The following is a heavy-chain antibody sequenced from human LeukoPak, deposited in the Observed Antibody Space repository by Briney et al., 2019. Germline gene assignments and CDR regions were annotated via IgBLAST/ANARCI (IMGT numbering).Heavy chain of an antibody. CDR1: GGSIGYGSYY. D-gene: IGHD2-15*01. V-gene: IGHV4-61*02. CDR2: IYSTGKT. Sequence: PSETLSLTCTVSGGSIGYGSYYWSWIRQPAGKGLEWIGRIYSTGKTNYNPSLESRVTISVDTSKNQFSLKLSSVTAADTAVYYCASSLITPTNWFDPWGQGTLVTVSS. CDR3: ASSLITPTNWFDP. J-gene: IGHJ5*02.